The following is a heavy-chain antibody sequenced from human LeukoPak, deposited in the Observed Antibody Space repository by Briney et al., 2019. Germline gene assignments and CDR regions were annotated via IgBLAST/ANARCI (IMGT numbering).Heavy chain of an antibody. CDR2: IYYSGST. V-gene: IGHV4-59*01. CDR1: GGSISSYY. Sequence: PSETLSLTCTVSGGSISSYYWSWIRQPPGKGLEWIGYIYYSGSTNYNPSLKSRVTISVDTSKNQFSLKLSSVTAADTAVYYCARTRGYSGYDYEYWGQGTLVTASS. CDR3: ARTRGYSGYDYEY. J-gene: IGHJ4*02. D-gene: IGHD5-12*01.